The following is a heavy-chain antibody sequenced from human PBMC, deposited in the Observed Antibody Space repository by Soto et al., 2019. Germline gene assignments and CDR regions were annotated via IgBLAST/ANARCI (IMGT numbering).Heavy chain of an antibody. J-gene: IGHJ4*02. CDR1: RFTFSDYA. V-gene: IGHV3-30*18. CDR2: VSHDGRNA. CDR3: AKGGRQWLLTSDFNY. Sequence: VQLVESGGGVVQPGRSLRLSCAASRFTFSDYAMHWVRQAPGKGLEWVAVVSHDGRNAHYADSVKGRFTISRDSSKNPVSVEMISLRAEDTAVYYCAKGGRQWLLTSDFNYWGQGALVTVSS. D-gene: IGHD6-19*01.